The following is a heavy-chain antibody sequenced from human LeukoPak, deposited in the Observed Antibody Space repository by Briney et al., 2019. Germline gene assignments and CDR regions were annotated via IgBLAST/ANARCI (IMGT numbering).Heavy chain of an antibody. CDR3: ARGTCSNTNCRPYFDY. V-gene: IGHV4-59*01. D-gene: IGHD2-2*01. Sequence: SETLSLTCTVSGGSISSYYWSWIRQPPGKGLEWIGYIYSFGSTNYNPSLKSRVTISVDTSKNQFPLKLTSVTAADTAVYYCARGTCSNTNCRPYFDYWGQGTLVTVSS. CDR2: IYSFGST. J-gene: IGHJ4*02. CDR1: GGSISSYY.